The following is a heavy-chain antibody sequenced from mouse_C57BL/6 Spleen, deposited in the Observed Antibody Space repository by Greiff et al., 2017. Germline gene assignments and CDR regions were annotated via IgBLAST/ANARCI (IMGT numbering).Heavy chain of an antibody. J-gene: IGHJ4*01. CDR3: VRSGGNYAMDY. D-gene: IGHD3-1*01. V-gene: IGHV1-69*01. CDR2: IVPSDSYT. Sequence: QVKLQQPGAELVMPGASVKLSCKASGYTFPSYWMPWVKQRPGQGLGWIGEIVPSDSYTTSNQMFKGKSTLPVDKSSSTAYMQLSSLTSEDSAFYYCVRSGGNYAMDYWGQGTSATVAS. CDR1: GYTFPSYW.